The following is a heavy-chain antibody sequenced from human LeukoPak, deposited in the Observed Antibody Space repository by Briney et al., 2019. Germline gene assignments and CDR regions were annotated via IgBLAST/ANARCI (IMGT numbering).Heavy chain of an antibody. CDR1: GYTFSRNA. J-gene: IGHJ4*02. D-gene: IGHD3-16*02. CDR3: ARDPKSYYDYVWGSYRPPDY. V-gene: IGHV7-4-1*02. Sequence: GASVKVSCKASGYTFSRNAINWVRQAPGQGLEWMGWINTKTGTPTYAQGFTGRFVFSLDTSVSTAYLQISSLKAEDTAVYYCARDPKSYYDYVWGSYRPPDYWGQGTLVTVSS. CDR2: INTKTGTP.